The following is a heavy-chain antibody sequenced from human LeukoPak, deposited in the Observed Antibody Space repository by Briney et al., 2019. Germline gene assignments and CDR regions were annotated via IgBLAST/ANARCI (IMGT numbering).Heavy chain of an antibody. V-gene: IGHV4-34*01. D-gene: IGHD6-13*01. CDR3: ARERAAAGTVADY. CDR2: INHSGST. J-gene: IGHJ4*02. CDR1: GFTVSNAW. Sequence: GSLRLSCAASGFTVSNAWMSWIRQPPGKGLEWIGEINHSGSTNYNPSLKSRVTISVDTSKNQFSLKLSSVTAADTAVYYCARERAAAGTVADYWGQGTLVTVSS.